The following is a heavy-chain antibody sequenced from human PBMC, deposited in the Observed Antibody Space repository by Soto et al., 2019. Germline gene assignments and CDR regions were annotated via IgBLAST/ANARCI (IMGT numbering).Heavy chain of an antibody. CDR3: ATRAPIDGDPY. D-gene: IGHD4-17*01. J-gene: IGHJ4*02. CDR1: GDSISSPTW. V-gene: IGHV4-4*02. CDR2: VYHSGST. Sequence: QVQLQESGPGLVKPSETLSLTCDVSGDSISSPTWWTWVRQPPGKGLEWIGEVYHSGSTNYNSSLKSQVTISVDKSKNQFSLRLTSVTAADTAVYYCATRAPIDGDPYWGQGTLVTVSS.